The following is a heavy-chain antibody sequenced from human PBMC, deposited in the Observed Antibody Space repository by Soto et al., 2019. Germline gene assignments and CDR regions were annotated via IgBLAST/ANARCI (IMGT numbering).Heavy chain of an antibody. D-gene: IGHD3-9*01. CDR1: GFSPRTGGVA. V-gene: IGHV2-5*01. CDR2: IYWNDDK. Sequence: SRHTLVNPTQTLTLTSTFSGFSPRTGGVAVGWIRQPPGKALEWLALIYWNDDKLYSPSLKTRLTVTKDTSKNQVVLTMTNVGPVDTATYYFAHKLPYLDPMEVWRQGTTVTVFS. CDR3: AHKLPYLDPMEV. J-gene: IGHJ6*02.